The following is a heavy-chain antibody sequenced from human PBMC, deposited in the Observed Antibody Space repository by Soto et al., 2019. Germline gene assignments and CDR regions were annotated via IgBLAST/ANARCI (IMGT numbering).Heavy chain of an antibody. CDR1: GGSIITRNW. CDR3: ARRAALSGTAGAPVD. CDR2: VDHSGST. Sequence: QVQLQESGPGLVKASGTLSLTCPVSGGSIITRNWWSWVRQPPGKGLEWIGEVDHSGSTNYNPSLQSRVTIAVDMSKNKFSLKLTPATTADTAVYYCARRAALSGTAGAPVDWGQGTLVNVSS. V-gene: IGHV4-4*02. D-gene: IGHD6-25*01. J-gene: IGHJ4*02.